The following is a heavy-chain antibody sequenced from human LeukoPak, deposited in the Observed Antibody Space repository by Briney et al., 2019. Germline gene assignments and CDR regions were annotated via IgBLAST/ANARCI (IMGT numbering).Heavy chain of an antibody. CDR2: IYHSGST. Sequence: PGGSLRLSCAASGFTFSSYSMNWVRQPPGKGLEWIGEIYHSGSTNYNPSLKSRVTISVDKSKNQFSLKLSSVTAADTAVYYCASARGSYDFDYWGQGTLVTVSS. V-gene: IGHV4-4*02. J-gene: IGHJ4*02. D-gene: IGHD5-18*01. CDR3: ASARGSYDFDY. CDR1: GFTFSSYSM.